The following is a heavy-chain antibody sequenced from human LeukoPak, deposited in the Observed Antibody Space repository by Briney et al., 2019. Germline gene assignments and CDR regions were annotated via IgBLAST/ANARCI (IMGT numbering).Heavy chain of an antibody. J-gene: IGHJ4*02. CDR3: AKAYHYGAGSSFDY. V-gene: IGHV3-23*01. CDR2: ISARGDNT. Sequence: GGSLRLSCAASGFTFTNYAMSWVRQAPGKGLEWVSDISARGDNTYYADSVKGRFSISRDNSQNTQYLQMNSLRAEDTAIYYCAKAYHYGAGSSFDYWGQGILVTVSS. CDR1: GFTFTNYA. D-gene: IGHD3-10*01.